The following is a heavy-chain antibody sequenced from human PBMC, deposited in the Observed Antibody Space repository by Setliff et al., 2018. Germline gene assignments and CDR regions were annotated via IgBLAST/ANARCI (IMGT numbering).Heavy chain of an antibody. CDR3: ARALIRDYDSSGYDAFDI. D-gene: IGHD3-22*01. CDR2: ISSSGSTI. CDR1: GFTFSDYY. J-gene: IGHJ3*02. Sequence: GSLRLSCAASGFTFSDYYMSWIRPAPGKGLEWVSYISSSGSTIYYADFVKGRFTISRDNAKNSLYLQMNSMRAEDTAVYYCARALIRDYDSSGYDAFDIWGQGTMVTVSS. V-gene: IGHV3-11*04.